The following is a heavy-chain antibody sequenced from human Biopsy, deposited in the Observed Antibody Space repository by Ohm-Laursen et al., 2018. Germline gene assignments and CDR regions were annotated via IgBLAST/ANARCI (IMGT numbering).Heavy chain of an antibody. CDR2: INPDGSVK. J-gene: IGHJ4*02. V-gene: IGHV3-7*01. CDR1: GFTFSDYY. Sequence: SLRLSCAASGFTFSDYYMSWVRQAPGKGLEWVANINPDGSVKYFADSVKGRFTISRDNAENSMYLQMSSLTVDDTAVYYCARDERWGQGTLVTVSS. CDR3: ARDER. D-gene: IGHD5-24*01.